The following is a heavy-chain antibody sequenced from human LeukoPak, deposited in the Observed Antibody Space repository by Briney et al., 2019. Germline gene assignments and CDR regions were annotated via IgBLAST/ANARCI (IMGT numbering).Heavy chain of an antibody. V-gene: IGHV4-34*01. Sequence: SETLSLTCAVYGGSFSGYYWSWIRQPPGKGREWIGEINHSGSTNYNPSLKSRVTISVDTSKNQFSLKLSSVTAADTAVYYCAREKGYGGFDPWGQGTLVTVSS. CDR2: INHSGST. CDR1: GGSFSGYY. D-gene: IGHD4-17*01. J-gene: IGHJ5*02. CDR3: AREKGYGGFDP.